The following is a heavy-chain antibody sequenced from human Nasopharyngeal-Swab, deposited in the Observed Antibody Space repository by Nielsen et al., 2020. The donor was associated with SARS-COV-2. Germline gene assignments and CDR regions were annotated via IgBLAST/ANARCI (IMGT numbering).Heavy chain of an antibody. CDR2: VSAYNGNT. Sequence: WVRQAPGQGFEWMGWVSAYNGNTNYAQNLQGRVTMTTDTSTSTAYMELRSLRSDDTAVYYCARDPTPRGITAADNFDYWGQGTLVTVSS. J-gene: IGHJ4*02. D-gene: IGHD6-13*01. V-gene: IGHV1-18*01. CDR3: ARDPTPRGITAADNFDY.